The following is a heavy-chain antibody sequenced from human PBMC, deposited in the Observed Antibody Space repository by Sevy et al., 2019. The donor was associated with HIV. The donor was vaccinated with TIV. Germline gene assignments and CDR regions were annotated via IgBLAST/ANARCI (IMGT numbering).Heavy chain of an antibody. CDR2: IKSKTDGGTT. CDR3: TTYPTTVVTNFDY. D-gene: IGHD4-17*01. J-gene: IGHJ4*02. Sequence: GGSLRLSCAASGLTFSDYYMSWIRQAPGKGLEWVGRIKSKTDGGTTDYAAPVKGRFTISRDDSKNTLYLQMNSLKTEDTAVYYCTTYPTTVVTNFDYWGQGTLVTVSS. V-gene: IGHV3-15*01. CDR1: GLTFSDYY.